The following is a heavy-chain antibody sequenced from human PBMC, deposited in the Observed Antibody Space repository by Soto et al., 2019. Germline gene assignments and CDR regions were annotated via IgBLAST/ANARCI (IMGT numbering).Heavy chain of an antibody. J-gene: IGHJ4*02. Sequence: EVQLVESGGGLVQPGGSLRLSCAASGFTFSSYSMNWVRQAPGKGLEWVSYISSSSSYIYYADSVKGRFTISRDNAKNSLYLQMNSLRAEDTAVYYCAIWTGFGEGAYWGQGTLVTVSS. CDR1: GFTFSSYS. D-gene: IGHD3-10*01. CDR3: AIWTGFGEGAY. CDR2: ISSSSSYI. V-gene: IGHV3-21*05.